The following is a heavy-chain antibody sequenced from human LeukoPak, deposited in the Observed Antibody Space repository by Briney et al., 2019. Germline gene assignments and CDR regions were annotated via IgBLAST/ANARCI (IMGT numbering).Heavy chain of an antibody. D-gene: IGHD6-13*01. CDR3: ARASGPSIAAAGGDY. V-gene: IGHV3-30-3*01. Sequence: GGSLRLSCAASGFTFSSYAMHWVRQAPGKGLEWVVVISYDGSNKYYADSVKGRFTISRDNSKNTLYLQMNSLRAEDTAVYYCARASGPSIAAAGGDYWGQGTLVTVSS. J-gene: IGHJ4*02. CDR2: ISYDGSNK. CDR1: GFTFSSYA.